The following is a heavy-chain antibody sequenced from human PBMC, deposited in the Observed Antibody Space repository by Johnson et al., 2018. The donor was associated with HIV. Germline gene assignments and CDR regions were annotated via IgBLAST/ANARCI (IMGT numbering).Heavy chain of an antibody. CDR1: GFTFSSYG. J-gene: IGHJ3*02. D-gene: IGHD3/OR15-3a*01. CDR2: IRYDGSNK. Sequence: QVQLVESGGGVVQPGGSLRLSCAASGFTFSSYGMHWVRQAPGKGLEWVAFIRYDGSNKYYADSVKGRFTISRDNSKNTLYLQMNSLRAEDTAVYYCARSGDSIGSFWAGGAFDIWGQGTMVTVSS. CDR3: ARSGDSIGSFWAGGAFDI. V-gene: IGHV3-30*02.